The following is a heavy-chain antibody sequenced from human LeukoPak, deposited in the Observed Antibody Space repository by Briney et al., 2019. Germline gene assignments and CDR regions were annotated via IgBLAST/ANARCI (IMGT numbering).Heavy chain of an antibody. CDR2: IYTSGNT. Sequence: SETLSLTCTVSGGSIISYSWSWIRQPAGKGLEWIRRIYTSGNTHYHSPVKSRVTMSVATSKNQFSLKLSSVTAADRAVDYWARSQDFDYWGKGTLVTVSS. CDR1: GGSIISYS. V-gene: IGHV4-4*07. J-gene: IGHJ4*02. CDR3: ARSQDFDY.